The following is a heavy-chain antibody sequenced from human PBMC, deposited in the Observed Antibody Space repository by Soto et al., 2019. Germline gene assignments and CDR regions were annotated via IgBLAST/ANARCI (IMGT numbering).Heavy chain of an antibody. CDR3: ATSDYSSGWYRDRLDP. D-gene: IGHD6-19*01. CDR1: GGTFGNSA. Sequence: QVQLVQSGAEVKKPGSSVKVSCKASGGTFGNSAINWVRQAPGQGLEWMGGIIPMFTSTNYAQTFQGRVTITADESTSTVYMELRSLRSEDTAVYYCATSDYSSGWYRDRLDPWGQGTPVNVSS. V-gene: IGHV1-69*12. J-gene: IGHJ5*02. CDR2: IIPMFTST.